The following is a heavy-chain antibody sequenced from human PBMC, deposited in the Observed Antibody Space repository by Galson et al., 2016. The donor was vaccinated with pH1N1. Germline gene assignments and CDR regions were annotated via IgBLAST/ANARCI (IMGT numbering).Heavy chain of an antibody. Sequence: TLSLTCGVSGYSITRGYYWGWIRQPPGKGLEWIGTIHHTGNTDYNPSLKNRLTISLDKSKNQFSLKLISVTAADTAMYYCARRYSSGWSGGDDAFDIWGQGTMVTVSS. J-gene: IGHJ3*02. CDR2: IHHTGNT. D-gene: IGHD6-19*01. CDR1: GYSITRGYY. CDR3: ARRYSSGWSGGDDAFDI. V-gene: IGHV4-38-2*01.